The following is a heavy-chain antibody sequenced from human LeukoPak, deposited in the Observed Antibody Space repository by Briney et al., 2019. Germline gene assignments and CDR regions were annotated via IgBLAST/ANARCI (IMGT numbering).Heavy chain of an antibody. CDR1: GFTFSSNG. CDR3: ARDFIAAAGRFDY. V-gene: IGHV3-30*02. D-gene: IGHD6-13*01. J-gene: IGHJ4*02. CDR2: IRYDGSNK. Sequence: GGSLRLSCAASGFTFSSNGMHWVRQAPGKGLEWVAFIRYDGSNKYYADSVKGRFTISRDNSKNTLYLQMNSLRAEDTAVYYCARDFIAAAGRFDYWGQGTLVTVSS.